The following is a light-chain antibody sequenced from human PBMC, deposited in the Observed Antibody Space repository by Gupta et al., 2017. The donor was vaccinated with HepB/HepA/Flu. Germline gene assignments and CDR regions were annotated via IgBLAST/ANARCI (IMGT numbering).Light chain of an antibody. CDR2: DAS. CDR3: QQYGSSPFT. J-gene: IGKJ3*01. CDR1: QSVTSNY. V-gene: IGKV3-20*01. Sequence: EIVLTQSPRTLSLSPGEGATLSCRASQSVTSNYLAWYQQKPGQAPRPLIYDASSRATGIPDRFSGSGSGTDFTLTISRLEPEDFAVYYCQQYGSSPFTFGPGTKVDIK.